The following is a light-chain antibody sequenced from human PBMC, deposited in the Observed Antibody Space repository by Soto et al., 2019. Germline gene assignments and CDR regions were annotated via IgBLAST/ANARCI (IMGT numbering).Light chain of an antibody. V-gene: IGKV3-20*01. CDR1: QSVSSSY. J-gene: IGKJ1*01. Sequence: EIVLTQSPGTLSLSPGERATLSCRASQSVSSSYLAWYQQKPGRAPRLLIYGASSRAAGLPDRFSGSGSGTGLPLTINGLEPEDFAVYYCQHYGSSRTFGQGTKVEVK. CDR2: GAS. CDR3: QHYGSSRT.